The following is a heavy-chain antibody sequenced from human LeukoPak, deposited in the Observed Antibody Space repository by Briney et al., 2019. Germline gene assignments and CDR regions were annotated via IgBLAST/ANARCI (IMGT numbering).Heavy chain of an antibody. Sequence: GGSLRLSCAASKFTLSDFWMSWVRQAPGKGLEWVANINQDGSDKNYVDSVKGRFTISRDNAKNALYLQMNALRAEDTAVYYCARESTEVITGHWGQGTLVTVSS. V-gene: IGHV3-7*01. CDR2: INQDGSDK. CDR3: ARESTEVITGH. D-gene: IGHD4-23*01. J-gene: IGHJ4*02. CDR1: KFTLSDFW.